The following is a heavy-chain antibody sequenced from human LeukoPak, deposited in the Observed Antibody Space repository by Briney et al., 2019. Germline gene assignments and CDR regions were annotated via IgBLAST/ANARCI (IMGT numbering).Heavy chain of an antibody. Sequence: RASVKVSCKASGGTFSSYAISWVRQAPGQGLEWMGGINTNTGNPTYAQGFRGRFVFSLDTSVSTAYLQISNLKAEDTAVYYCARRVLSSISSSGLEIDSWGQGTLVTVSS. CDR3: ARRVLSSISSSGLEIDS. V-gene: IGHV7-4-1*02. D-gene: IGHD6-6*01. CDR1: GGTFSSYA. J-gene: IGHJ4*02. CDR2: INTNTGNP.